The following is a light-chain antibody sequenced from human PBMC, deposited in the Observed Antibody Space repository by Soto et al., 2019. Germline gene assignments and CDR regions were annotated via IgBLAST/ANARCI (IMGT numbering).Light chain of an antibody. CDR1: QTVRNNY. CDR3: QQYNNWPRT. Sequence: ECVLTQSPGTLSLSPGERATLSCRASQTVRNNYLAWYQQKPGQAPRLLIYDASSRATGIPDRFGGGGSGTDFTLTISRLEPEDFAVYYCQQYNNWPRTFGQGTKVDIK. V-gene: IGKV3-20*01. CDR2: DAS. J-gene: IGKJ1*01.